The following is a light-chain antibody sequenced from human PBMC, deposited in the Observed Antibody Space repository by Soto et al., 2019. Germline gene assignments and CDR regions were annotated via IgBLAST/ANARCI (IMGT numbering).Light chain of an antibody. Sequence: QSVLTQPPSASGTPGQRVTISCSGSSSNIGDNTVNWYQQLPGTAPQLLIYSNNQRPSGVPDRFSGSKSGTSASLAISGLRSEDEADYYCAAWDDSLNGHVVFGGGTQLTVL. CDR3: AAWDDSLNGHVV. V-gene: IGLV1-44*01. J-gene: IGLJ2*01. CDR1: SSNIGDNT. CDR2: SNN.